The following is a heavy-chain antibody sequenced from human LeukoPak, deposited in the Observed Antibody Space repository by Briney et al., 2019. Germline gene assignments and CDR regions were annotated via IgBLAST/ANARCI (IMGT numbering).Heavy chain of an antibody. CDR2: IKQDGSEK. V-gene: IGHV3-7*01. CDR3: ARGDSGPGGEDAFHN. D-gene: IGHD3-10*01. J-gene: IGHJ3*02. Sequence: GGSLRLSCAASGFIFSSYWMTWVRQSPAKGLEWVAIIKQDGSEKYYVDSVKGRFTISRDNARKSLYLEMDSLRDDDTAVYFCARGDSGPGGEDAFHNWGQGTMVTVSS. CDR1: GFIFSSYW.